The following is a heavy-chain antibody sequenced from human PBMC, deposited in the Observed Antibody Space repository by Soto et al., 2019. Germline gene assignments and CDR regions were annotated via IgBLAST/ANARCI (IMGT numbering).Heavy chain of an antibody. CDR2: ISPSSSFV. Sequence: GSLRLSCVAAGFSLSSYGMSWVRQAPGRGLEWVSSISPSSSFVNYADSVQGRFTISRDTAKKSLFLQTSSIRAEDTAVYYCARDVPDPTTGVALLDPWGQGTLVTVSS. V-gene: IGHV3-21*01. CDR3: ARDVPDPTTGVALLDP. J-gene: IGHJ5*02. CDR1: GFSLSSYG. D-gene: IGHD4-17*01.